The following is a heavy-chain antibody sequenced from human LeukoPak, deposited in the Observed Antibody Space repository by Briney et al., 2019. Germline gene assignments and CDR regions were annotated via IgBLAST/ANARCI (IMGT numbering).Heavy chain of an antibody. D-gene: IGHD3-10*01. CDR1: GGTFSSYT. CDR3: ARGDPHSGSYYTYFDY. CDR2: IIPILGIA. Sequence: SVEVSCKASGGTFSSYTISWVRQAPGQGLEWMGRIIPILGIANYAQKFQGRVTITADKSTSTAYMELSSLRSEDTAVYYCARGDPHSGSYYTYFDYWGQGTLVTVSS. J-gene: IGHJ4*02. V-gene: IGHV1-69*02.